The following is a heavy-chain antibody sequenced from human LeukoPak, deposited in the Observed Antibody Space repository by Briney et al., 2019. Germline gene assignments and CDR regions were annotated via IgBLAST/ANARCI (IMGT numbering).Heavy chain of an antibody. V-gene: IGHV1-2*02. CDR1: GYTFTGHY. J-gene: IGHJ4*02. CDR2: INPDNGDT. CDR3: ARDVGSLEVIDY. D-gene: IGHD3-10*01. Sequence: ASVKVSCKASGYTFTGHYMHWVRQAPGQGLEWMGWINPDNGDTDCAQKFQGRVTMTRDTSISTAYMELNRLISDDTALYHCARDVGSLEVIDYWGQGTLVSVSS.